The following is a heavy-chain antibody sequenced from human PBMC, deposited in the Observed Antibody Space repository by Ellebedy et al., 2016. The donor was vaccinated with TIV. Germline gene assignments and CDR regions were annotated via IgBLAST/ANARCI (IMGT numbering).Heavy chain of an antibody. J-gene: IGHJ4*02. CDR2: IIPIFGTA. CDR3: ARGNYDYVWGSFDY. D-gene: IGHD3-16*01. CDR1: GGTFSSYA. V-gene: IGHV1-69*13. Sequence: SVKVSXKASGGTFSSYAISWVRQAPGQGLEWMGGIIPIFGTANYAQKFQGRVTITADESTSTAYMELSSLRSEDTAVYYCARGNYDYVWGSFDYWGQGTLVTVSS.